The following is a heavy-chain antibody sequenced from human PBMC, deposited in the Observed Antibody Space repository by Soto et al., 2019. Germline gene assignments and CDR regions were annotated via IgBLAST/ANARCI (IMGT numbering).Heavy chain of an antibody. D-gene: IGHD6-25*01. Sequence: SETLSLTCTLSRVSISSYYWSWFRQPPGKGLEWIGYIYYSGSTNYNPSLKSRVTISVDTSKNQFSLKLSSVTAADTAVYYCARVSLTATSFDYWGLGTLVTVS. CDR2: IYYSGST. J-gene: IGHJ4*02. V-gene: IGHV4-59*01. CDR1: RVSISSYY. CDR3: ARVSLTATSFDY.